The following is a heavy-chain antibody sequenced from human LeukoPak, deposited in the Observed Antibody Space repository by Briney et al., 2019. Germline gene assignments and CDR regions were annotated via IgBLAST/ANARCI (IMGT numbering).Heavy chain of an antibody. CDR2: VSPDGSTT. J-gene: IGHJ4*02. V-gene: IGHV3-74*01. CDR3: AKYYNSGTYSLDY. D-gene: IGHD3-10*01. CDR1: GFTFSTYW. Sequence: GGSLRLSCAASGFTFSTYWMHWVRQTPGKGLVWVSRVSPDGSTTYYADSVKGRFTTSRDNAKNTLYLQMNSLRAEDTAVYYCAKYYNSGTYSLDYWGRGTLVTVSS.